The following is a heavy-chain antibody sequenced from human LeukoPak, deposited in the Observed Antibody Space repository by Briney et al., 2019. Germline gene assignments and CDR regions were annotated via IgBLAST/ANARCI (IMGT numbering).Heavy chain of an antibody. CDR1: GGSFSGYY. Sequence: SETLSLTCAVYGGSFSGYYWSWIRQPPGKGLEWIGEINHSGSTNYNPSLKSRVTISVDTSKNRFSLKLSSVTAADTAVYYCARERGSVSYNLSPFRGMDVWGKGTTVTVSS. D-gene: IGHD3-10*01. J-gene: IGHJ6*04. CDR2: INHSGST. V-gene: IGHV4-34*01. CDR3: ARERGSVSYNLSPFRGMDV.